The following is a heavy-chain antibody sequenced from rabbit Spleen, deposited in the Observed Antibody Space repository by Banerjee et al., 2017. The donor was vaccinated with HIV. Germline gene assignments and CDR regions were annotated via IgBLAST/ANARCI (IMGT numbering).Heavy chain of an antibody. CDR3: ARDGSKNSGVAFDL. V-gene: IGHV1S40*01. CDR1: GFTISSSYY. J-gene: IGHJ2*01. D-gene: IGHD4-2*01. Sequence: QSLEESGGDVVKPGASPTLTCTASGFTISSSYYMSWVRQAPGEWLEWIACIYVGDDTTYYASWVNGRFSISKTSSTTVTLQMTSLTAADTATYFYARDGSKNSGVAFDLWGPGTLVTVS. CDR2: IYVGDDTT.